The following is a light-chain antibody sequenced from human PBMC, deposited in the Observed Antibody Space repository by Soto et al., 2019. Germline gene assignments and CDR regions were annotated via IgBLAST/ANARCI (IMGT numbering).Light chain of an antibody. CDR2: FNN. Sequence: QSVLTQPPSESGTPGQGVTISCSGSSSDIGSNTVNWYQQLPGTAPKLLIYFNNQRPSGVPDRFSGSKSGTSASLAISGLQSEDEAQYYCAAWDDSLNGPVFGGGIKLTVL. J-gene: IGLJ3*02. V-gene: IGLV1-44*01. CDR3: AAWDDSLNGPV. CDR1: SSDIGSNT.